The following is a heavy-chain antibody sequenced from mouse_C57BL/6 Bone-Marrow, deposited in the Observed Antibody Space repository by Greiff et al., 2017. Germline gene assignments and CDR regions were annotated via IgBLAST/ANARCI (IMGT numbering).Heavy chain of an antibody. V-gene: IGHV1-52*01. CDR2: IDPSDSET. D-gene: IGHD2-14*01. CDR3: ARRGYDGTFMDY. J-gene: IGHJ4*01. CDR1: GYTFTSYW. Sequence: QVQLQQPGAELVRPGSSVKLSCKASGYTFTSYWMHWVKQRPIQGLEWIGNIDPSDSETHYNQKFKDKATLTVDKSSSTAYMQLSNLTSEDAAVYYCARRGYDGTFMDYWGQGTSVTVSS.